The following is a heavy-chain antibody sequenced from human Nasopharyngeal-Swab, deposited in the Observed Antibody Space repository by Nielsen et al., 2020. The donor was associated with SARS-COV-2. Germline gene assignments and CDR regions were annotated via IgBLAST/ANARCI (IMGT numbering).Heavy chain of an antibody. CDR1: GFTGSSNY. Sequence: GESLKISCAASGFTGSSNYMSWVRQAPGKGLEWVSVIYSGGSTYYADSVKGRFTISRHNSKNTLYLQMNSLRAEDTAVYYCARMPHDAFDIWGQGTMVTVSS. V-gene: IGHV3-53*04. D-gene: IGHD1-14*01. CDR3: ARMPHDAFDI. J-gene: IGHJ3*02. CDR2: IYSGGST.